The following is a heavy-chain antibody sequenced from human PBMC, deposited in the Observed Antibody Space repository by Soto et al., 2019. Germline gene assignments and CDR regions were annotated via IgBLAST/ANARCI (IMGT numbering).Heavy chain of an antibody. V-gene: IGHV5-51*07. CDR2: IYPGDSDT. CDR1: GYSFTSYW. D-gene: IGHD2-15*01. J-gene: IGHJ5*01. Sequence: GESLKISCKGSGYSFTSYWIGWVHQMPGKGLEWMGIIYPGDSDTRYSPSFQGQVTISADKSISTAYLQWSSLKASDTAMYYCARLVSYCSGGSCYQYNWFAPWGQGTLVTVSS. CDR3: ARLVSYCSGGSCYQYNWFAP.